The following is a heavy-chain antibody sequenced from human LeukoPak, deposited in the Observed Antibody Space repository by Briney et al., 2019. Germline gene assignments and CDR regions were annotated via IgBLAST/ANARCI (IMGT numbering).Heavy chain of an antibody. D-gene: IGHD1-14*01. CDR1: GFTFSGHW. CDR2: INQGGSDK. V-gene: IGHV3-7*01. J-gene: IGHJ4*02. Sequence: GGSLRLSCAASGFTFSGHWMSWVRQAPGKGLEWVANINQGGSDKYYVDSVKGRFTISRDNANNLLYLQMNSLRGEDAAVYYCTRDRSRAEDDWGQGTLVTVSS. CDR3: TRDRSRAEDD.